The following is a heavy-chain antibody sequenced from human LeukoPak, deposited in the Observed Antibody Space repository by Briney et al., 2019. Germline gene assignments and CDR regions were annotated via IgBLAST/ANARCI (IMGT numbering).Heavy chain of an antibody. Sequence: PSETLSLTCTVSGGSIISSSYYWGWIRQPPGKVLEWIGSIYYSGSNYYNPSLKSRVTISVDTSMNQFSLKLTSVTAADTAVYYCASPGNPSHYMDVWGKGTTVTVSS. V-gene: IGHV4-39*07. D-gene: IGHD1-14*01. J-gene: IGHJ6*03. CDR3: ASPGNPSHYMDV. CDR1: GGSIISSSYY. CDR2: IYYSGSN.